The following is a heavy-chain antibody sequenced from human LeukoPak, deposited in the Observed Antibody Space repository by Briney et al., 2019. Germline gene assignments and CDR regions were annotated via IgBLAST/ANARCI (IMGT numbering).Heavy chain of an antibody. J-gene: IGHJ6*02. CDR2: INPSGGST. CDR1: GYTFTSYY. V-gene: IGHV1-46*01. Sequence: ASVKASCKASGYTFTSYYMHWVRQAPGQGLEWMGIINPSGGSTSYAQKFQGRVTMTRDTSTSTVYMELSSLRSEDTAVYYCARDSQSNNYGMDVWGQGTTVTVSS. D-gene: IGHD2/OR15-2a*01. CDR3: ARDSQSNNYGMDV.